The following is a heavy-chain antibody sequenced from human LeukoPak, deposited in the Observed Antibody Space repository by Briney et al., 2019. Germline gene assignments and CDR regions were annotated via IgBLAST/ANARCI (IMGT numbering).Heavy chain of an antibody. Sequence: SETLALTCTVSGCSISSYYWSWVRQPPGKGLEWIGYIYYSGSTNYNPSLKSRVTISVDTSKNHFSLKLSSVTAADTAVYYCARQEATGYEYYFDYWGQGTLVTVSS. CDR2: IYYSGST. D-gene: IGHD3-9*01. CDR1: GCSISSYY. J-gene: IGHJ4*02. CDR3: ARQEATGYEYYFDY. V-gene: IGHV4-59*01.